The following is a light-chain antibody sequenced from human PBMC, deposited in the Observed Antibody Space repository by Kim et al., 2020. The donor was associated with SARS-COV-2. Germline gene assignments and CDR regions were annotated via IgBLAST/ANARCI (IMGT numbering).Light chain of an antibody. CDR2: AND. CDR1: GLTTDD. V-gene: IGLV3-19*01. Sequence: ALGQTVRATCQGDGLTTDDACWYQQQPGPAPVLVFYANDDRPPGIPDRFSGSSSGNTASLTITVTQAEDEADYFCHSRDSSGNHQVFGGGTQLTVL. CDR3: HSRDSSGNHQV. J-gene: IGLJ2*01.